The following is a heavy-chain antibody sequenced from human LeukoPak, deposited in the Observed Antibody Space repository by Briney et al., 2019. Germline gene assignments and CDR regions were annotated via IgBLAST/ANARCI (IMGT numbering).Heavy chain of an antibody. Sequence: GGSLRLSCAASGFTFSSYAMHWVRQAPGKGLEWVAVISYDGSNKYYADSVKGRFTISRDNSKNTLYLQMNSLRAEDTAVYYCARDYDFWSGYYSGLVDSWGQGTLVTVSS. CDR2: ISYDGSNK. CDR1: GFTFSSYA. CDR3: ARDYDFWSGYYSGLVDS. J-gene: IGHJ4*02. V-gene: IGHV3-30-3*01. D-gene: IGHD3-3*01.